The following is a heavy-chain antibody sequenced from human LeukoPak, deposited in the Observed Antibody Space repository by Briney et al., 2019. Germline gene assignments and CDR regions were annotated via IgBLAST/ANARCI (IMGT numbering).Heavy chain of an antibody. CDR3: AKVRASYEELYY. Sequence: GGSLRLSCAASGFAFSSYAMSWVRQAPGKGLEWVSVITSGGGSTDYADSVKGRFTISRDNSQKTVYLQMNSLRAEDTAVYYGAKVRASYEELYYWGQGTLVTVSS. V-gene: IGHV3-23*01. J-gene: IGHJ4*02. D-gene: IGHD1-26*01. CDR1: GFAFSSYA. CDR2: ITSGGGST.